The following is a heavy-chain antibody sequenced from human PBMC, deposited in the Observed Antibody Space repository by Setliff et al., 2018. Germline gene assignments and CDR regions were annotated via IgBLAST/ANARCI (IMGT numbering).Heavy chain of an antibody. CDR2: ISSSSSYI. CDR3: ARDRSIYYDSRTGVSWFDP. V-gene: IGHV3-21*01. D-gene: IGHD3-22*01. CDR1: GFTFSSYS. Sequence: GESLKISCAASGFTFSSYSMNWVRQAPGKGLEWVSSISSSSSYIYYADSVKGRFTISRDNAKNSLYLQMNSLGAEDTAVYYCARDRSIYYDSRTGVSWFDPWGQGTLVTVSS. J-gene: IGHJ5*02.